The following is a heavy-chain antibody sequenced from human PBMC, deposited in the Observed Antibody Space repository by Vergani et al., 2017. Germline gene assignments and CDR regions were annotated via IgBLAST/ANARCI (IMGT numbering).Heavy chain of an antibody. Sequence: EVQLLQSGGGVIQPGGSVRLSCAASGFTFSACPMTWVRQAPGKGLEWVSGISATGDENTDYADSVKGRFTISRDNSKNTLYLQMNSLRAEDTAVYYCAKDGYSSSWYWNYYYMDVWGKGTTVTVSS. J-gene: IGHJ6*03. CDR2: ISATGDENT. CDR1: GFTFSACP. V-gene: IGHV3-23*01. D-gene: IGHD6-13*01. CDR3: AKDGYSSSWYWNYYYMDV.